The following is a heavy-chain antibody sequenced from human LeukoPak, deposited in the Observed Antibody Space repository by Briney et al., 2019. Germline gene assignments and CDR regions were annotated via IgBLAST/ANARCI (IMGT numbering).Heavy chain of an antibody. Sequence: SETLSLTCTVSGGFISSSSYYWGWIRQPPGKGLEWIGSIYYSGSTYYNPSLKSRVTVSVDTSKNQFSLKLSSVTAADTAVYYCARHDYRLYSGIIKGHYYYYYMDVWGKGTTVTISS. V-gene: IGHV4-39*01. CDR3: ARHDYRLYSGIIKGHYYYYYMDV. CDR1: GGFISSSSYY. D-gene: IGHD1-26*01. CDR2: IYYSGST. J-gene: IGHJ6*03.